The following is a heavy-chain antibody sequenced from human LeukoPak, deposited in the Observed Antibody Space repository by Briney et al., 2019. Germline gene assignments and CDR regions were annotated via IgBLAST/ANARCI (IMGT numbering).Heavy chain of an antibody. D-gene: IGHD3-10*01. CDR1: GYTFTSYD. CDR2: INPNSGGT. J-gene: IGHJ4*02. Sequence: ASVKVSCKASGYTFTSYDINWVRQATGQGLEWMGWINPNSGGTNYAQKFQGRVTMTRDTSISTAYMELSRLRSDDTAVYYCARGAVRGVTIDYWGQGTLVTVSS. V-gene: IGHV1-2*02. CDR3: ARGAVRGVTIDY.